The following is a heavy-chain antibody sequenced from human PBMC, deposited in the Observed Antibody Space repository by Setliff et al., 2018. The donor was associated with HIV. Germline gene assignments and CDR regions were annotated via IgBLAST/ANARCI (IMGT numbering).Heavy chain of an antibody. V-gene: IGHV1-46*01. D-gene: IGHD3-16*01. CDR3: TRAFPPMIPAAFDI. J-gene: IGHJ3*02. CDR1: GFSFSRHY. CDR2: INPSDGIP. Sequence: ASVKVSCKASGFSFSRHYMHWVRQAPGEGLEWVAMINPSDGIPSYAQKFQDRVVVTRDTSRSIVYMELSSLLSEDTAVYFCTRAFPPMIPAAFDIWGLGTLVHRLL.